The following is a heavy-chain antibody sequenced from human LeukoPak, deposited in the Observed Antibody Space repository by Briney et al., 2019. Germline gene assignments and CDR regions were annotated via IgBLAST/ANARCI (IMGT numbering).Heavy chain of an antibody. Sequence: PGGPLTLFCAASGLTFSSYWMSGLRQAPGKGLEGVANIKQDESEKYYVASLRGRFTIYRDNAKNSMYLQMNSLGAEDTAVYYCERDKIEGPTKLDYWGQGILVTVSS. CDR2: IKQDESEK. CDR3: ERDKIEGPTKLDY. D-gene: IGHD1-1*01. CDR1: GLTFSSYW. J-gene: IGHJ4*02. V-gene: IGHV3-7*01.